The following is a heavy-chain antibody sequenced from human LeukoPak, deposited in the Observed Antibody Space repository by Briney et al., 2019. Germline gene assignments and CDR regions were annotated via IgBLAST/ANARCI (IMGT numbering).Heavy chain of an antibody. D-gene: IGHD2-2*01. Sequence: GGSLRLSCAASGFTFSSFWMSWVRQVPGKGLEWVANIKDDGSENHHVDSVTGRFTISRDNAKNSLYLQMNSLRAEDTAVYYCATNGHSHANWGQGTLVTVSS. V-gene: IGHV3-7*01. CDR2: IKDDGSEN. CDR3: ATNGHSHAN. J-gene: IGHJ4*02. CDR1: GFTFSSFW.